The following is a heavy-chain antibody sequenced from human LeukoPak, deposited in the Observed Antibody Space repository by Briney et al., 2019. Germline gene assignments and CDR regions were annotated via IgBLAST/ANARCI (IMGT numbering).Heavy chain of an antibody. CDR2: IYYSGST. CDR1: GGSISSSSYY. CDR3: ARHMSGDYEFDY. J-gene: IGHJ4*02. D-gene: IGHD4-17*01. Sequence: SETLSLTYTVSGGSISSSSYYWGWIRQPPGKGLEWIGSIYYSGSTYYNPSLKSRVTISVDTSKNQFSLKLSSVTAADTAVYYCARHMSGDYEFDYWGQGTLVTVSS. V-gene: IGHV4-39*01.